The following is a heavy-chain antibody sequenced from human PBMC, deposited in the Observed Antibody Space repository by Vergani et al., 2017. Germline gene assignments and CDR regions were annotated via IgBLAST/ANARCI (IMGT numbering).Heavy chain of an antibody. Sequence: QVQLVQSGAEVKKPGSSVKVSCKASGGTFSSYAISWVRQAPGQGLEWMGGIIPIFGTANYAQKFQGRVTITADESTSTAYMEQSSLRSEDTAVYYCASTSMVDIVATIAAEVWCDWYFDLWGRGTLVTVSS. CDR1: GGTFSSYA. J-gene: IGHJ2*01. CDR3: ASTSMVDIVATIAAEVWCDWYFDL. D-gene: IGHD5-12*01. CDR2: IIPIFGTA. V-gene: IGHV1-69*01.